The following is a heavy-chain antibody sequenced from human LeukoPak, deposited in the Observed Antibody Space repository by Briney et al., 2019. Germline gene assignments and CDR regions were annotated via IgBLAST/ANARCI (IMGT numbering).Heavy chain of an antibody. CDR2: ISDSGGFT. Sequence: GGSLRLSCSASVFPFSSYAMHWVRQAPGKGLEWVSSISDSGGFTPYADFVKGRFTISRDNSKNTLYLQMNSLRVEDTAVYYCAKRVVVPSTAAYFDYWGQGTLVTVSS. CDR1: VFPFSSYA. D-gene: IGHD2-15*01. V-gene: IGHV3-23*01. CDR3: AKRVVVPSTAAYFDY. J-gene: IGHJ4*02.